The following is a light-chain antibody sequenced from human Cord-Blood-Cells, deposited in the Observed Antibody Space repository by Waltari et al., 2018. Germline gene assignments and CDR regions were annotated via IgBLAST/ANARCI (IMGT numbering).Light chain of an antibody. CDR3: LQDYNYPLT. CDR1: QGIRND. J-gene: IGKJ4*01. CDR2: AGS. Sequence: AIQMTQSPSSLSASVGDRVTITCRASQGIRNDLGWYQQKPGKAPKLLIYAGSSVQSGVPSRFSGSGSGTDFTLTISSLQPEDFATYYCLQDYNYPLTFGGGTKVEIK. V-gene: IGKV1-6*01.